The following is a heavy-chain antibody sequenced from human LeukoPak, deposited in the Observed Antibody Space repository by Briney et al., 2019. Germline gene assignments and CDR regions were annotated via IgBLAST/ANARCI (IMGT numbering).Heavy chain of an antibody. D-gene: IGHD5-24*01. CDR1: GGSVSSGSYY. J-gene: IGHJ4*02. Sequence: SETLSLTCTVSGGSVSSGSYYWSWIRQPPGKGLEWIGSIYYSGSTYYNPSLKSRVTISVDTSKNQFSLKLSSVTAADTAVYYCARLAEMATNPFDYWGQGTLVTVSS. V-gene: IGHV4-39*01. CDR3: ARLAEMATNPFDY. CDR2: IYYSGST.